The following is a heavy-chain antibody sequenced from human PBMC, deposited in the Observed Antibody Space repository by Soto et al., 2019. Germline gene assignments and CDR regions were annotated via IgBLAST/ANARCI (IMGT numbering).Heavy chain of an antibody. Sequence: DVQLEESGGGLVQPGGSLRLSCAASGFSFSSYWMHWVRQAPGKGLVWVSRMSGDGRTISYADSVKGRITISRDNAKNTLYLQMDSLRAEDTAVYYCARGDVAVPAAIYYWGQGTLVTVSP. CDR2: MSGDGRTI. J-gene: IGHJ4*02. CDR3: ARGDVAVPAAIYY. V-gene: IGHV3-74*01. CDR1: GFSFSSYW. D-gene: IGHD2-2*01.